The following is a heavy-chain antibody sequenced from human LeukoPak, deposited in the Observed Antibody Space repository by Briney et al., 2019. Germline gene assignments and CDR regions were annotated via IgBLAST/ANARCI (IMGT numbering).Heavy chain of an antibody. CDR1: GFTFSSYA. CDR2: ISNSDGNT. Sequence: PGGSLRLSCAASGFTFSSYAMSWVRQAPGKGLEWVSTISNSDGNTYYADSVKGRFTISRDNSKNTLYLQMNSLRAEDTAVYYCARGLSDYGDPEYFQHWGQGTLVTVSS. V-gene: IGHV3-23*01. J-gene: IGHJ1*01. D-gene: IGHD4-17*01. CDR3: ARGLSDYGDPEYFQH.